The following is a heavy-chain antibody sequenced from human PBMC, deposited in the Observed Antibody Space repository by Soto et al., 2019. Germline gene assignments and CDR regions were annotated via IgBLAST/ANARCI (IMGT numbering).Heavy chain of an antibody. CDR2: IRSKANSYAS. J-gene: IGHJ3*02. D-gene: IGHD3-22*01. Sequence: PGGSLRLSCAASGFTFSGSSMHWVRQASGKGLEWVGCIRSKANSYASAYAASVKGRFTISRDDSKNTAYLQMNSLKTEDTAVYYCTRIKDYYDSSGPNDAFDIWGQGTMVTVSS. CDR1: GFTFSGSS. CDR3: TRIKDYYDSSGPNDAFDI. V-gene: IGHV3-73*01.